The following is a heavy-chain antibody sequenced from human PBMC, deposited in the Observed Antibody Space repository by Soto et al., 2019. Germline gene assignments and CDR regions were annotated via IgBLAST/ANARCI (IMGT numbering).Heavy chain of an antibody. D-gene: IGHD3-22*01. CDR2: IIPTFGTA. V-gene: IGHV1-69*13. CDR3: ARVVYYDSSGYYGRGVTLDY. Sequence: SVKVSCKASGGTFSSYAISWVRQAPGQGLEWMGGIIPTFGTANYAQKFQGRVTITADESTSTAYMELSSLRSEDTAVYYCARVVYYDSSGYYGRGVTLDYWGQGTLVTVSS. CDR1: GGTFSSYA. J-gene: IGHJ4*02.